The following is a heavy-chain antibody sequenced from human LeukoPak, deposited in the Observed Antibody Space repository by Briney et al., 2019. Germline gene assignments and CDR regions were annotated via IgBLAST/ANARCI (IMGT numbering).Heavy chain of an antibody. CDR1: GGTFSSYA. CDR3: AREVSIAVAGYYFDY. V-gene: IGHV1-69*05. CDR2: IIPIFGTA. D-gene: IGHD6-19*01. J-gene: IGHJ4*02. Sequence: SVKVSCKASGGTFSSYAISWVRQAPGQGLEWMGGIIPIFGTANYTQKFQGRVTITTDESTSTAYMELSSLRSEDTAVYYCAREVSIAVAGYYFDYWGQGTLVTVSS.